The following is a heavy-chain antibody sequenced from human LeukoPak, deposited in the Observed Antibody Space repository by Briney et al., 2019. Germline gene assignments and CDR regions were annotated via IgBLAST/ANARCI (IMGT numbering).Heavy chain of an antibody. V-gene: IGHV3-23*01. CDR1: GFTFSDYY. Sequence: GGSLRLSCAASGFTFSDYYMSWIRQAPGKGLEWVSAISGSGGSTYYADSVKGRFTISRDNSKNTLYLQMNSLRAEDTAVYYCAKGPSIAAAGTVYDYWGQGTLVTVSS. D-gene: IGHD6-13*01. J-gene: IGHJ4*02. CDR2: ISGSGGST. CDR3: AKGPSIAAAGTVYDY.